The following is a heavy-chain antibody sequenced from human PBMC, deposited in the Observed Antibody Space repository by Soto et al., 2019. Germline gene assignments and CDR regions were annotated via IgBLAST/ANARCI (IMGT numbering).Heavy chain of an antibody. CDR3: ARGRSYGYFSNWFDP. J-gene: IGHJ5*02. Sequence: SETLSLTCAVYGGTLSGNYWSWIRQPPGKGLEWIGEINHSGSTNYNPSLKSRVTISVDTSKNQFSLDLSSVTAADTAVYFCARGRSYGYFSNWFDPWGQGDLVTVSS. V-gene: IGHV4-34*01. CDR1: GGTLSGNY. D-gene: IGHD3-16*01. CDR2: INHSGST.